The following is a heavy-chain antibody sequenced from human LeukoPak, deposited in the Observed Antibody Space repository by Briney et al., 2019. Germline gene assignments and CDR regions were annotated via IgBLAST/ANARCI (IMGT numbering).Heavy chain of an antibody. V-gene: IGHV1-18*01. J-gene: IGHJ4*02. CDR1: GYTFTSYD. CDR3: ARDKAAGPYYFDY. CDR2: ISAYNGNT. D-gene: IGHD6-13*01. Sequence: ASVKVSCKASGYTFTSYDVSWVRQAPGQGLEWMGWISAYNGNTNSAQKFQGRVTMTTDTSTSTAYMELRSLRSDDTALYYCARDKAAGPYYFDYWGQGTLVTVSS.